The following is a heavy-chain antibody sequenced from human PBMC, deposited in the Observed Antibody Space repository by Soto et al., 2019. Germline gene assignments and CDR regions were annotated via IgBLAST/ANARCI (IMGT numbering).Heavy chain of an antibody. Sequence: SETLSLTCTVSGGSINSGGYYWTWIRQHPEKGLEWLGNIDHSGTTYYNPSLRSRLSISLDTSQNQFSLQVTSMTAADTAVYFCVRCRGYSYQNYFALWGQGSLVTVS. CDR2: IDHSGTT. D-gene: IGHD5-18*01. V-gene: IGHV4-31*03. J-gene: IGHJ5*02. CDR1: GGSINSGGYY. CDR3: VRCRGYSYQNYFAL.